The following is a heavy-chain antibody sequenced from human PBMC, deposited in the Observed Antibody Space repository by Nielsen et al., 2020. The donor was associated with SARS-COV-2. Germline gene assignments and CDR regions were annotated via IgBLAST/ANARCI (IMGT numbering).Heavy chain of an antibody. CDR2: FDPEDGET. CDR3: ARGKGGGRTFGWYYDFWSGYSLPETETYYYYYGMDV. V-gene: IGHV1-24*01. D-gene: IGHD3-3*01. J-gene: IGHJ6*02. Sequence: ASVTVSCKVSGYTLTELSMHWVRQAPGKGLEWMGGFDPEDGETIYAQKFQGRVTMTEDTSTDTAYMELSSLRSEDTAVYYCARGKGGGRTFGWYYDFWSGYSLPETETYYYYYGMDVWGQGTTVTVSS. CDR1: GYTLTELS.